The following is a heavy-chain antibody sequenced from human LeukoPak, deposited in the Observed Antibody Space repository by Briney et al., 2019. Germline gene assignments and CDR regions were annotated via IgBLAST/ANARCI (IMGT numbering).Heavy chain of an antibody. Sequence: GASVKVSCKASGYTFTSYGISWVRQAPGQGLEWMGWISAYNGNTNYAQKLQGRVTMTTDTSTSTAYMELRSLRSDDTAVYYCARLACSSTSCWEENWFDPWGQGTLVTVSS. CDR1: GYTFTSYG. CDR2: ISAYNGNT. CDR3: ARLACSSTSCWEENWFDP. D-gene: IGHD2-2*01. V-gene: IGHV1-18*01. J-gene: IGHJ5*02.